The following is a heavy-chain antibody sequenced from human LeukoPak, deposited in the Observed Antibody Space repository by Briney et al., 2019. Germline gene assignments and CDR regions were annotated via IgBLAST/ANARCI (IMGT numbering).Heavy chain of an antibody. D-gene: IGHD2-21*02. CDR1: GFTFSGYG. V-gene: IGHV3-33*01. Sequence: GGSLRLTCAASGFTFSGYGMHSGRQAPGKGLEWVAVIWYDGSNKYYADSVKGRFTISRDNSKNTLYLQMNSLRAEDTAVYYCARTPCGGDCYAFDIWGQGTMVTVSS. J-gene: IGHJ3*02. CDR3: ARTPCGGDCYAFDI. CDR2: IWYDGSNK.